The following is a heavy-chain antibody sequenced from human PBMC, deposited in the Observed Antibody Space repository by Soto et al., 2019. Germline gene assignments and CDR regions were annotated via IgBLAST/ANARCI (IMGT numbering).Heavy chain of an antibody. CDR2: LSGSGGST. CDR1: GFSFHTCA. V-gene: IGHV3-23*01. D-gene: IGHD3-16*01. J-gene: IGHJ4*02. CDR3: AKDLRDWGFFDY. Sequence: VQLLESGGGLVQPGGSLRLSCAASGFSFHTCAMGWVRQAPGKGLEWVSSLSGSGGSTNYADSVKGRFTISRDNSKDTLYLQMNNLRAEDTAMYYCAKDLRDWGFFDYWGLGTLVTVSS.